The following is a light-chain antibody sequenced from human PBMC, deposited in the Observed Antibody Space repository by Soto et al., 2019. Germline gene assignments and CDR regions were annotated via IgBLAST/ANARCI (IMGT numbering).Light chain of an antibody. V-gene: IGKV1-39*01. J-gene: IGKJ1*01. Sequence: DIQMTQSPSSLSASVGDRVTITCRASQGISTYLNWYQQKPGKAPKLLIYAASSLKSGEPSRFSGSCSGTDFIFTISSLQPEDFATYYCQQSYSLRTFGQGTKVDIK. CDR2: AAS. CDR1: QGISTY. CDR3: QQSYSLRT.